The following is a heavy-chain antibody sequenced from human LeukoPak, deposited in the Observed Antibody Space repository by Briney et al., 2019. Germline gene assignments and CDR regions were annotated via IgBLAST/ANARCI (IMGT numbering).Heavy chain of an antibody. CDR1: GFTFNNYA. Sequence: GGSLRLSCAASGFTFNNYAMHWVRQAPGKGLEWVAVISYDGSNKYYADSVKGRFTISRDNSKNTLYLQMNSLRAEDTAVYYCASDPLGTRPGFDYWGQGTLVTVSS. CDR2: ISYDGSNK. J-gene: IGHJ4*02. D-gene: IGHD1-1*01. V-gene: IGHV3-30*04. CDR3: ASDPLGTRPGFDY.